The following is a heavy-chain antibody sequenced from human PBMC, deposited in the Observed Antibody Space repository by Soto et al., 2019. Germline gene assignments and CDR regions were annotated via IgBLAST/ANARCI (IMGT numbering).Heavy chain of an antibody. CDR3: ARDRYRSGWYDFDY. D-gene: IGHD6-19*01. Sequence: QVQLVESGGGVVQPGRSLRLSCAASGFTFSSYAMHWVRQAPGKGLEWVAVIWYDGSNKYYADSVKGRFTISRDNSKNPLYLQMNSLRAEDTAVYYCARDRYRSGWYDFDYWGQGTLVTVSS. J-gene: IGHJ4*02. CDR2: IWYDGSNK. CDR1: GFTFSSYA. V-gene: IGHV3-33*01.